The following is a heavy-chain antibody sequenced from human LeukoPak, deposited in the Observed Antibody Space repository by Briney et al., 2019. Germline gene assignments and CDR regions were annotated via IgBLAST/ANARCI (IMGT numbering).Heavy chain of an antibody. CDR3: AKDIGGLAAGFFDY. Sequence: GGSLRLSCAASGFTFDDYAMHWVRQAPGKGLEWVSGISWNSGSIGYADSVKGRFTISRDNAKNSLYLQMNSLRAEDTALYYCAKDIGGLAAGFFDYWGQGTLVTVSS. J-gene: IGHJ4*02. CDR1: GFTFDDYA. CDR2: ISWNSGSI. V-gene: IGHV3-9*01. D-gene: IGHD6-13*01.